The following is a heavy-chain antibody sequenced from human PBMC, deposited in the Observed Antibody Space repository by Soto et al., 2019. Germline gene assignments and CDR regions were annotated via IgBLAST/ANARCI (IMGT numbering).Heavy chain of an antibody. D-gene: IGHD5-12*01. Sequence: SETLSLTCTVSGGSISSYYWSWIRQPPGKGLECIGYIYYSGSTHYNPSLKSRVTISVDTSKNQFSLKLSSVTAADTAVYFCARRLYDFSATMDVWGQGTTVPSP. CDR1: GGSISSYY. CDR3: ARRLYDFSATMDV. CDR2: IYYSGST. J-gene: IGHJ6*02. V-gene: IGHV4-59*01.